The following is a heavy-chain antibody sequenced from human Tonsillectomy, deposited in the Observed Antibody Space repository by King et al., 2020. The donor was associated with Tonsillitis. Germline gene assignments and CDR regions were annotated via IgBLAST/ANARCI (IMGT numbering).Heavy chain of an antibody. CDR1: GGSISSGGYS. J-gene: IGHJ4*02. Sequence: QLQESGSGLVKPSQTLSLTCAVSGGSISSGGYSWSWIRQPPGKGLEWIGYIYHSGSTYYNPSLTSRVTISVDRSKNQFSLKLSSVTAADTAVYYCARGYSSSWYDSFDYWGQGTLVTVSS. V-gene: IGHV4-30-2*01. D-gene: IGHD6-13*01. CDR2: IYHSGST. CDR3: ARGYSSSWYDSFDY.